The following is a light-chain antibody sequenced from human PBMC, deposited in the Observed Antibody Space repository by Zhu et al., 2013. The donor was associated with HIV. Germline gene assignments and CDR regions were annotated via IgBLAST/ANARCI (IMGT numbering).Light chain of an antibody. CDR2: GAS. CDR3: QQYNNWPPWT. J-gene: IGKJ1*01. CDR1: QSVSIN. Sequence: EIVMTQSPVTLSVSPGERATLSCRASQSVSINLAWYQQKPGQAPRLLVYGASTRATGIPGRFSGSGSGTEFTLTISSLQSEDFAVYYCQQYNNWPPWTFGQGTKVEIK. V-gene: IGKV3-15*01.